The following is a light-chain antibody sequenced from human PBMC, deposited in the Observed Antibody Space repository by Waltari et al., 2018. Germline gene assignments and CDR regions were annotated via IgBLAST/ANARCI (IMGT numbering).Light chain of an antibody. J-gene: IGKJ1*01. CDR3: QHYVTLPVT. V-gene: IGKV3-20*01. Sequence: EIVLTQSPGTLSLSPGDGATLSCRTSQSVGRSLAWYQQKRGQAPRRLIYGASSRATCIPDRFSGSGSETDFSLTISRLEPEDFAVYYCQHYVTLPVTFGQGTKVEIK. CDR1: QSVGRS. CDR2: GAS.